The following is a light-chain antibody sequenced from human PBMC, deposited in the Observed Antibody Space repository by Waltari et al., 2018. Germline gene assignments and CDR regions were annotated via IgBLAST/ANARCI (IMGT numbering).Light chain of an antibody. CDR3: QQYNSYPWT. J-gene: IGKJ1*01. CDR1: QSISSW. CDR2: KAS. Sequence: DIQMTQSHSTLSASVGDRVTITCLASQSISSWLAWYQQKPGKAPQLLLYKASSLESGVPPRFIGSRSGTEFTLTISSLQPDDFATYYCQQYNSYPWTFGQGTKVEIK. V-gene: IGKV1-5*03.